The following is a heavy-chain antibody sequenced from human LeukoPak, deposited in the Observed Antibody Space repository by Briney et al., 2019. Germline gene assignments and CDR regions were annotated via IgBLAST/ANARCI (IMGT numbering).Heavy chain of an antibody. CDR1: GFTISSYA. CDR2: ISSDRGST. J-gene: IGHJ4*02. D-gene: IGHD4-23*01. V-gene: IGHV3-64D*06. CDR3: VKDRWVDY. Sequence: GGSLRLSCSVSGFTISSYAMHWVRQAPGKGLEYVSSISSDRGSTFYADSVKGRFTISRDNSKNTLSLQMSSLRTEDTAVYYCVKDRWVDYWGQGTLVTVSS.